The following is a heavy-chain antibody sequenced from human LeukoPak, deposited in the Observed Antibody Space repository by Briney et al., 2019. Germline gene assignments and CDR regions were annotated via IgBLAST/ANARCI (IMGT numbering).Heavy chain of an antibody. D-gene: IGHD4-17*01. Sequence: SETLSLTCAVYGGSFSGYYWSWIRQPPGKGLEWIGYIYYSGSTNYNPSLKSRVTISVDTSKNQFSLKLSSVTAADTAVYYCARLYGACFDYWGQGTLVTVSS. CDR1: GGSFSGYY. V-gene: IGHV4-59*08. CDR3: ARLYGACFDY. CDR2: IYYSGST. J-gene: IGHJ4*02.